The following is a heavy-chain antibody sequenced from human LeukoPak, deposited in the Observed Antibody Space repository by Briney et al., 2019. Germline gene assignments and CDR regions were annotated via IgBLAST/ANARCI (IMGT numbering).Heavy chain of an antibody. V-gene: IGHV5-51*01. Sequence: GESLQISCKASGFTFTNYWIGWVRQMPGKGLEWMGIVYPGDSDTRYSPSFQGQVTISVDKSISTAYLQWRSLKASDTAMYYCAGRSFDTVDAFDIWGQGTKVTVS. CDR3: AGRSFDTVDAFDI. CDR1: GFTFTNYW. J-gene: IGHJ3*02. D-gene: IGHD2-2*02. CDR2: VYPGDSDT.